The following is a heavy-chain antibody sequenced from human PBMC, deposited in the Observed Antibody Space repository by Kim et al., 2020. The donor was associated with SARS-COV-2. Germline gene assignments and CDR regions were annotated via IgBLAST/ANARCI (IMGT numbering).Heavy chain of an antibody. CDR2: INHSGST. Sequence: SETLSLTCAVYGGSFSGYYWSWIRQPPGKGLEWIGEINHSGSTNYNPSLKSRVTISVDTSKNQFSLKLSSVTAADTAVYYCARAIQWLVYFDYWGQGTL. V-gene: IGHV4-34*01. CDR3: ARAIQWLVYFDY. CDR1: GGSFSGYY. J-gene: IGHJ4*02. D-gene: IGHD6-19*01.